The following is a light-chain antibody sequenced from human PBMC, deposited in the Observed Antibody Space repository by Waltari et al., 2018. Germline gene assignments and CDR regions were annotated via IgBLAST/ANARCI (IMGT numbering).Light chain of an antibody. CDR3: QQDYNTPLT. Sequence: DIVMTQSPDSLAVSLGERATINCKSSQSILYNSNNKNYLAWYQQKPGQPPKLAIYWASTRESGVPDRFSGSGSGTEFTLTISSLQAEDGAGYYCQQDYNTPLTFGGGNKVEIK. J-gene: IGKJ4*01. CDR1: QSILYNSNNKNY. V-gene: IGKV4-1*01. CDR2: WAS.